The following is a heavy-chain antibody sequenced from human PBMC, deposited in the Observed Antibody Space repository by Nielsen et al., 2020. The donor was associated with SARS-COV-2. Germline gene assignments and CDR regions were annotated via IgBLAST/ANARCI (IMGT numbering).Heavy chain of an antibody. CDR3: ARGSIAAAGNWFDP. D-gene: IGHD6-13*01. V-gene: IGHV3-21*04. CDR2: ISSSSSYI. CDR1: GFTFSSYS. Sequence: GESLKISCAASGFTFSSYSMNWVRQAPGKGLEWVSSISSSSSYIYYADSVKGRFTISRDNAKNSLYLQMNSLRAEDTALYHCARGSIAAAGNWFDPWGQGTLVTVSS. J-gene: IGHJ5*02.